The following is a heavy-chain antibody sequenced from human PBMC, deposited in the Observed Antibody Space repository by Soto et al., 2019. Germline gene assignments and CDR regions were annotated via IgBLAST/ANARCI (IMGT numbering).Heavy chain of an antibody. D-gene: IGHD1-1*01. CDR3: ARGRSPRRPLSRSRNQEYYYYYMDV. V-gene: IGHV4-39*07. CDR2: IYYSGST. CDR1: GCSISSSSYY. J-gene: IGHJ6*03. Sequence: PSATLSLTCTVTGCSISSSSYYWGWIRQPPGKGLEWIGSIYYSGSTYYNPSLKSRVTISVDTSKNQFSLKLSSVTAADTAVYYCARGRSPRRPLSRSRNQEYYYYYMDVWGKGTTVTVSS.